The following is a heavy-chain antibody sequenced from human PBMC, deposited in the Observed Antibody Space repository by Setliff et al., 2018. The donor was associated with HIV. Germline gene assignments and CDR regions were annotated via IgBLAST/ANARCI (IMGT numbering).Heavy chain of an antibody. CDR2: ISTGGAT. D-gene: IGHD1-1*01. J-gene: IGHJ3*01. Sequence: PSETLSLTCTVSGGSISSDNYYWNWIRQPTGKGLEWVGQISTGGATDYNSSLKSRVTISLDKSKNQFSLRLNSVTAADTAVYYCARVLDGNHCDGFDLWGQGTMVTVSS. CDR3: ARVLDGNHCDGFDL. CDR1: GGSISSDNYY. V-gene: IGHV4-61*09.